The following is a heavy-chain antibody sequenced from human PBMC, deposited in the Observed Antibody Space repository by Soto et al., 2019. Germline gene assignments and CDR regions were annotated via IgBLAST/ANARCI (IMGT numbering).Heavy chain of an antibody. CDR1: GFTFDDYA. Sequence: GGSLRLSCAASGFTFDDYAMHWVRQAPGKGLEWVSGISWNSGSIGYADSVKGRFTISRDNAKNSLYLQMNSLRAEDTALYYCAKDLAAAGYYYGMDVWGQGTTVTV. J-gene: IGHJ6*02. CDR2: ISWNSGSI. CDR3: AKDLAAAGYYYGMDV. V-gene: IGHV3-9*01. D-gene: IGHD6-13*01.